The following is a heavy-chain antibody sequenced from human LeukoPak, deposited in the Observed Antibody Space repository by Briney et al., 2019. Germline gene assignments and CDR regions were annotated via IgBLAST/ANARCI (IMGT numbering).Heavy chain of an antibody. CDR3: ARDRRGSY. CDR2: IYYSGST. Sequence: SETLSLTCTVSGGSISSSSYYWGWIRQPPGKGLEWIGSIYYSGSTNYNPSLKSRVTISVDTSKNQFSLKLSSVTAADTAVYYCARDRRGSYWGQGTLVTVSS. V-gene: IGHV4-39*07. D-gene: IGHD1-26*01. J-gene: IGHJ4*02. CDR1: GGSISSSSYY.